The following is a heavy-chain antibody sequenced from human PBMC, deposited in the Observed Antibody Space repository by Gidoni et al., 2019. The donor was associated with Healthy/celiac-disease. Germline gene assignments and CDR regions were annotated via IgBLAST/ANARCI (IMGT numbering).Heavy chain of an antibody. D-gene: IGHD5-12*01. CDR1: GFSFSSYA. Sequence: EVQLLVSGGGLVQPGGSLSLSCAASGFSFSSYAMSWVRQAPGKGLEWVSAISGSGGSTYYADSVKGRFTISRDNSKNTLYLQMNSLRAEDTDVYYCAKEGRDGYNYGAFDIWGQGTMVTVSS. V-gene: IGHV3-23*01. CDR3: AKEGRDGYNYGAFDI. J-gene: IGHJ3*02. CDR2: ISGSGGST.